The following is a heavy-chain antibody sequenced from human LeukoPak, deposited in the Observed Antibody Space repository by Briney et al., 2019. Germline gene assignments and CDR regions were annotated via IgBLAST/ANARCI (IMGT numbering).Heavy chain of an antibody. CDR3: ARTYYYGSGSSYFDP. D-gene: IGHD3-10*01. V-gene: IGHV4-61*10. J-gene: IGHJ5*02. CDR2: IHYSGST. CDR1: GGSISSGSYY. Sequence: TSETLSLTCTVSGGSISSGSYYWSWIRQPAGKGLEWIGYIHYSGSTNYNPSLKSRVTISVDTSKNQFSLKLSSVTAADTAVYYCARTYYYGSGSSYFDPWGQGTLVTVSS.